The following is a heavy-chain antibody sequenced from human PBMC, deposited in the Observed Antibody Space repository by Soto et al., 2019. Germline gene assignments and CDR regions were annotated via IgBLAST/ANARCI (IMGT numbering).Heavy chain of an antibody. J-gene: IGHJ3*02. CDR3: ATHTMVRGVIIVDDAFDI. D-gene: IGHD3-10*01. CDR1: GFTFSSYS. Sequence: EVQLVESGGGLVQPGGSLRLSCAASGFTFSSYSMNWVRQAPGKGLEWVSYISSSSSTIYYADSVKGRFTISRDNAKNSLYLQMNSLRAEDTAVYYCATHTMVRGVIIVDDAFDIWGQGTMVTVSS. V-gene: IGHV3-48*01. CDR2: ISSSSSTI.